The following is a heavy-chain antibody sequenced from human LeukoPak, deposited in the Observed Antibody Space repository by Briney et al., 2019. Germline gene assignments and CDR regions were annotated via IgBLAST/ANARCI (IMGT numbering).Heavy chain of an antibody. CDR2: VNHSSST. CDR1: GGSFSGYY. J-gene: IGHJ4*02. CDR3: ARGGTSRRYSSLGY. D-gene: IGHD6-13*01. Sequence: SETLSLTCAVYGGSFSGYYWSWIRQPPGKGLEWIGAVNHSSSTYYNPSLRSRLTTSVDTSKNQFCLRLTSVTAADTAVYYCARGGTSRRYSSLGYWGQGTLVTASS. V-gene: IGHV4-34*01.